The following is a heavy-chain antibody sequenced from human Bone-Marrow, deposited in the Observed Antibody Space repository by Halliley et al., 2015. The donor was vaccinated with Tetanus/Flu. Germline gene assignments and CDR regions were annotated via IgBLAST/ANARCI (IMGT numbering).Heavy chain of an antibody. CDR2: TYHSGST. CDR3: ARHLGTRGTRGFDY. J-gene: IGHJ4*02. V-gene: IGHV4-4*02. Sequence: TLSLTCAVSGASTSSNWWSWARQSPGKGLEWIGETYHSGSTNYNPSLKSRVIISLDTSKNQFSLNLNSVTAADTAVYYCARHLGTRGTRGFDYWGQGTQVTVSS. CDR1: GASTSSNW. D-gene: IGHD2-15*01.